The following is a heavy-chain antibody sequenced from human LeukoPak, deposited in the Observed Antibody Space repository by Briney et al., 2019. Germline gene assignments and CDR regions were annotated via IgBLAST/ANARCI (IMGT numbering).Heavy chain of an antibody. J-gene: IGHJ4*02. CDR2: ISSSSSYI. CDR3: AIRGKTTVTTWFDY. D-gene: IGHD4-17*01. Sequence: GGSLRLSCAASGFTFSSYSRNWVRQAPGKGLEWVSSISSSSSYIYYADSVKGRFTISRDNAKNSLYLQMNSLRAEDTAVYYCAIRGKTTVTTWFDYWGQGTLVTVSS. CDR1: GFTFSSYS. V-gene: IGHV3-21*01.